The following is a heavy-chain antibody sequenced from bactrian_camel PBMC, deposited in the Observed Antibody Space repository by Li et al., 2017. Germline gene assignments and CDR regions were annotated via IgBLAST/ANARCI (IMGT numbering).Heavy chain of an antibody. Sequence: HVQLVESGGGSVQAGGSLRLSCAASGYPYCMGWFRQAPGKEREGVARIEYDGITTYADSVKGRFTISRDNAKNTMYLQMGSLKSDDTRLYYCATDYGIGTPSEYWDQGTQVTVS. V-gene: IGHV3S63*01. CDR1: GYPYC. CDR3: ATDYGIGTPSEY. J-gene: IGHJ4*01. D-gene: IGHD3*01. CDR2: IEYDGIT.